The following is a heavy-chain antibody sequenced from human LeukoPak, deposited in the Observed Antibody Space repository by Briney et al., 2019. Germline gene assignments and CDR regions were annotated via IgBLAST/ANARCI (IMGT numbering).Heavy chain of an antibody. Sequence: PSETLSLTCTVSGGSISSSAYYWGWIRQPPGKGLEWIGSISYRGNSYYNASLKSRVNISVDTARNQFSLKLSSVTAADTAVYYCARRTTMVRGEYFDFRGQGTLVTVSS. D-gene: IGHD3-10*01. V-gene: IGHV4-39*01. CDR3: ARRTTMVRGEYFDF. CDR1: GGSISSSAYY. J-gene: IGHJ4*02. CDR2: ISYRGNS.